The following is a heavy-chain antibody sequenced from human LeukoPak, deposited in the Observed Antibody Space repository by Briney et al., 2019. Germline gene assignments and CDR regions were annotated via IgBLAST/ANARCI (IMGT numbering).Heavy chain of an antibody. CDR2: ISSSSSYI. Sequence: PGGSLRLSCAASGFTFSSYSMNWVRQAPGKGLEWVSSISSSSSYIYYADSVKGRFTISRDDSKNTLYLQMNSLRDEDAAFYYCGSCLAYCRWTSLGNDAFDVWGQGTKVTVSS. D-gene: IGHD2-2*01. CDR3: GSCLAYCRWTSLGNDAFDV. CDR1: GFTFSSYS. V-gene: IGHV3-21*01. J-gene: IGHJ3*01.